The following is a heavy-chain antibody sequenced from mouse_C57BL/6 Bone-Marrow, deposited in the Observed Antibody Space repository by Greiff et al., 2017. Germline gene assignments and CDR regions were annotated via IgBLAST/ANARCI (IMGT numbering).Heavy chain of an antibody. D-gene: IGHD1-1*01. CDR1: GYTFTSYW. V-gene: IGHV1-69*01. J-gene: IGHJ2*01. Sequence: QVQLQQSGAELVMPGASVKLSCKASGYTFTSYWMHWVKQRPGQGLEWIGEIDPSDSFTNYNQKFKGKSTLTVAKSSSTAYMQLSSLTSEDSAVYYCALPYFDYWGQGTTLTVSS. CDR2: IDPSDSFT. CDR3: ALPYFDY.